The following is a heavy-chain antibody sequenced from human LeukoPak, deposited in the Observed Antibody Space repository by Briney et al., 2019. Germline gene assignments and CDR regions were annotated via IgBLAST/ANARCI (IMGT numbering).Heavy chain of an antibody. CDR2: ISYDENIK. CDR3: ARDRPQQWLVRGQRGYYYYMDV. Sequence: PGGSLRLSCAASGFTFSSYAMHWVRQAPGKGLEGVAAISYDENIKNYADSVKGRFTISRDIAKNSLYLQMNSLRAEDTAVYYCARDRPQQWLVRGQRGYYYYMDVWGKGTTATISS. J-gene: IGHJ6*03. V-gene: IGHV3-30*04. CDR1: GFTFSSYA. D-gene: IGHD6-19*01.